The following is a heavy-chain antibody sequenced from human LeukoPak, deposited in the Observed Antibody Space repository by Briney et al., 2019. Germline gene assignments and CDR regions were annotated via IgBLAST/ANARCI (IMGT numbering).Heavy chain of an antibody. CDR3: ARHTSENAHAFDI. Sequence: HSGGSLRLSCAASGFTFSSYWMSWVRQAPGKGLEWVANIKQDGSEKYYVDSVKGRFTISRDNAKNSLYLQMNSLRAEDTAVYYCARHTSENAHAFDIWGQGTMVTVSS. CDR2: IKQDGSEK. J-gene: IGHJ3*02. CDR1: GFTFSSYW. D-gene: IGHD1-1*01. V-gene: IGHV3-7*01.